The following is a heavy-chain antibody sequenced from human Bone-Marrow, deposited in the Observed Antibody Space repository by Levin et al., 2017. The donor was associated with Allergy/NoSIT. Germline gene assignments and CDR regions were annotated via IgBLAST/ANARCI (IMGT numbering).Heavy chain of an antibody. CDR3: ARDPNGDYVGAFEF. V-gene: IGHV3-23*01. Sequence: GGSLRLSCAASGFAFRTYAMMWVRQAPGKGLEWVSAIVADGTGTYYPDSVRGRFTISRDNSKDTLYLQLNSLRVEDTAVYYCARDPNGDYVGAFEFWGQGTMVTVSS. J-gene: IGHJ3*01. CDR1: GFAFRTYA. D-gene: IGHD4-17*01. CDR2: IVADGTGT.